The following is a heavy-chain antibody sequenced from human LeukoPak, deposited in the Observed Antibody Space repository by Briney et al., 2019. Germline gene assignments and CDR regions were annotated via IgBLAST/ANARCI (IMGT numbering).Heavy chain of an antibody. CDR1: GFTFNNYA. Sequence: PGGSLRLSCAASGFTFNNYAMCWVRQAPGGGLEWISGIFGSGGSAHYADSVKGRFTISRDNSKNTVFLQMNSLETEDTAVYYCGKTTVGYSSGRFPGWPVDYWGQGTLVTVTS. CDR3: GKTTVGYSSGRFPGWPVDY. J-gene: IGHJ4*02. CDR2: IFGSGGSA. V-gene: IGHV3-23*01. D-gene: IGHD6-19*01.